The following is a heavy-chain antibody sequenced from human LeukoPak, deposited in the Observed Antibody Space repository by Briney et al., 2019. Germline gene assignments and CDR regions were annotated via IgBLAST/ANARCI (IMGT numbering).Heavy chain of an antibody. V-gene: IGHV3-64*02. CDR3: ARVNRGYDY. CDR1: GFTFGSYS. D-gene: IGHD5-12*01. Sequence: GGSLRLSCAASGFTFGSYSMHWVRQAPGIGLEYVSAVTGDGHNTFYADSVMGRFTISRDNSKNTLYLQMGSLRPEDMAVYYCARVNRGYDYWGQGVLVTVSS. J-gene: IGHJ4*02. CDR2: VTGDGHNT.